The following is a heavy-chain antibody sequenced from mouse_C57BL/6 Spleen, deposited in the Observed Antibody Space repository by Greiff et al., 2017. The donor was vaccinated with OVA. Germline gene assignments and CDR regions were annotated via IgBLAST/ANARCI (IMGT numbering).Heavy chain of an antibody. D-gene: IGHD4-1*01. Sequence: EVQLQQSGPELVKPGASVKISCKASGYTFTDYYMNWVKQSHGKSLEWIGDINPNNGGTSYNQKFKGKAILTVDKASSTAYMELRLLTSVDSAVYYCARQTGTGDYWGQGTTLTVSS. V-gene: IGHV1-26*01. CDR1: GYTFTDYY. CDR2: INPNNGGT. J-gene: IGHJ2*01. CDR3: ARQTGTGDY.